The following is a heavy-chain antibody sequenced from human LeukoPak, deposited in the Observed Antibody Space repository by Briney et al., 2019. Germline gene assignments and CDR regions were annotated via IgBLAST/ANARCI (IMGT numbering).Heavy chain of an antibody. V-gene: IGHV4-34*01. D-gene: IGHD3-3*01. Sequence: SETLSLTCAVYGGSFSGYYWSWIRQPPGKGLEWIGEINHSGSTNYNPSLKSRATISVDTSKNQFSLKLSSVTAADTAVYYCARVRRITIFGVVIPSGNWFDPWGQGTLVTVSS. CDR2: INHSGST. CDR3: ARVRRITIFGVVIPSGNWFDP. J-gene: IGHJ5*02. CDR1: GGSFSGYY.